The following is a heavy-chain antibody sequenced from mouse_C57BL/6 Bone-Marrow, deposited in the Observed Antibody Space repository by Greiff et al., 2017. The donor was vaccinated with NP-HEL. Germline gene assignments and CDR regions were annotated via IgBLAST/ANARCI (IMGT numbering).Heavy chain of an antibody. CDR2: IYPGDGDT. V-gene: IGHV1-82*01. D-gene: IGHD2-3*01. CDR1: GYAFSSSW. CDR3: ARKWLLGPWYFDV. Sequence: QVQLKQSGPELVKPGASVKISCKASGYAFSSSWMNWVKQRPGKGLEWIGRIYPGDGDTNYNGKFKGKATLTADKSSSTAYMQLSSLTSEDSAVYFCARKWLLGPWYFDVWGTGTTVTVSS. J-gene: IGHJ1*03.